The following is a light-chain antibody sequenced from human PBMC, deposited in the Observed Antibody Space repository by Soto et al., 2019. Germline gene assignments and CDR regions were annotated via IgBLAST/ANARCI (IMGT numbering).Light chain of an antibody. CDR2: WAS. J-gene: IGKJ5*01. Sequence: DFVMTQSPDSLAVSLGERATINCKSSQSVLYSSNNRNYLAWYQQIPGQPPKLLIYWASTRESGVPARFSGSGSETDFTLTISSVQAEDVAVYYCQQYYNIPITFGQGTRLEIK. CDR3: QQYYNIPIT. V-gene: IGKV4-1*01. CDR1: QSVLYSSNNRNY.